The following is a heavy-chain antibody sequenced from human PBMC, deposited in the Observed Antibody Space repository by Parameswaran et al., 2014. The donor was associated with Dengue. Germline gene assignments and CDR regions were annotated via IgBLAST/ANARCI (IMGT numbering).Heavy chain of an antibody. CDR3: AREVIAVAGSLYYYGMDV. CDR2: IIPIFGTA. V-gene: IGHV1-69*01. D-gene: IGHD6-19*01. J-gene: IGHJ6*02. Sequence: SWVRQAPGQGLEWMGGIIPIFGTANYAQKFQGRVTITADESTSTAYMELSSLRSEDTAVYYCAREVIAVAGSLYYYGMDVWGQGTTVTVSS.